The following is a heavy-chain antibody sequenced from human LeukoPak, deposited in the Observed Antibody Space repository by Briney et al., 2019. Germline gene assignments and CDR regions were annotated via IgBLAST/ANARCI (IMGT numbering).Heavy chain of an antibody. CDR3: ARSYCGGDCSSYFDL. V-gene: IGHV1-2*02. J-gene: IGHJ2*01. CDR2: INPNSGGT. CDR1: GYTFAGYY. Sequence: ASVKVSCKASGYTFAGYYMHWVRQAPGQGLEWMGWINPNSGGTNYAQKFQGRVTMTRDTSISTAYMELSRLRSDDTAVYYCARSYCGGDCSSYFDLWGRGTLVTVSS. D-gene: IGHD2-21*02.